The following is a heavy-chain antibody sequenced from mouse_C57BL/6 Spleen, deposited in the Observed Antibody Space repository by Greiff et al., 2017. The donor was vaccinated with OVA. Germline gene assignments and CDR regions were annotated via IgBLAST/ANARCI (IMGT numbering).Heavy chain of an antibody. J-gene: IGHJ1*03. D-gene: IGHD2-3*01. Sequence: EVQRVESGGGLVKPGGSLKLSCAASGFTFSSYTMSRVRQTPEKRLEWVATISGGGGNTYYPDSVKGRFTISRDNAKNTLYLQMSSLRSEDTALYYCARGIYDGYYWYFDVWGTGTTVTVSS. CDR3: ARGIYDGYYWYFDV. CDR2: ISGGGGNT. CDR1: GFTFSSYT. V-gene: IGHV5-9*01.